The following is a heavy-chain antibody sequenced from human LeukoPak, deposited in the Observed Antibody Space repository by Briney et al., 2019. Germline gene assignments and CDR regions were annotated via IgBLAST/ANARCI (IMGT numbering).Heavy chain of an antibody. CDR3: ARCVLGPAAITLTPYYYYYMDV. D-gene: IGHD2-2*01. CDR1: GFTLSDYY. J-gene: IGHJ6*03. V-gene: IGHV3-11*04. Sequence: GGSLRLSCAASGFTLSDYYMSWSRQAPGEGLEWGSYSSSSGSTIYEADSVEGRFTISRDNAKNSLYLQMTSLRAEATAVHYRARCVLGPAAITLTPYYYYYMDVWGKRTTVTVSS. CDR2: SSSSGSTI.